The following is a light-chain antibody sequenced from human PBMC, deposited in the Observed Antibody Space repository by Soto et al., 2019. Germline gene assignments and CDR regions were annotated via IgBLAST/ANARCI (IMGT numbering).Light chain of an antibody. Sequence: QSVLTQSPSASGFPGQSVTISCTGTSSDVGNYKYVSWYQQHPGKAPKLMIYEVSKRPSGVPDRFSGSKSGNTASLTVAGLQVEDEADYYCSSYAGSNLWVFGGGTQLTVL. CDR3: SSYAGSNLWV. J-gene: IGLJ3*02. CDR2: EVS. CDR1: SSDVGNYKY. V-gene: IGLV2-8*01.